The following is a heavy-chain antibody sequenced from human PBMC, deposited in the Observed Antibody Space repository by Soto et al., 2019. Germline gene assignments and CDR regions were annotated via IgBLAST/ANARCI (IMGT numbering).Heavy chain of an antibody. V-gene: IGHV3-23*01. CDR3: AIAHTFERYWVPGLSLPFES. J-gene: IGHJ4*02. CDR2: ICYGGPSGDTA. CDR1: GFTFVSYA. D-gene: IGHD3-10*01. Sequence: PGGSLRLSCATSGFTFVSYAMSWVRQAPGKGLEWVSTICYGGPSGDTAYYAESVRGRFTISRDTSENTLVLQMNSLSAEDTAEYYCAIAHTFERYWVPGLSLPFESWGQGTLVTVSS.